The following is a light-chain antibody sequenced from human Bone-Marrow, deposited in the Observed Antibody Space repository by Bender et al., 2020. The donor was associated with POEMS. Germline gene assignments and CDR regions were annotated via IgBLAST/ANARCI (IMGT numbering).Light chain of an antibody. CDR2: DVT. J-gene: IGLJ2*01. Sequence: QSALTQPASVSGSPGQSITISCAGTSSDVGSHNLVSWYQHHQGKAPTLIIYDVTTRPSGVPDRFSGSKSGNTASLTISGTQTMDEADYYCQSWGSNTAVFGGGTKLTVL. V-gene: IGLV2-14*02. CDR3: QSWGSNTAV. CDR1: SSDVGSHNL.